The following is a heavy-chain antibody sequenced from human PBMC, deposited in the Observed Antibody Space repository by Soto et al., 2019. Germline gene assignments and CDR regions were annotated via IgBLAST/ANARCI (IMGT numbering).Heavy chain of an antibody. CDR2: INHSGST. J-gene: IGHJ6*02. Sequence: QVQLQQWGAGLLKPSETLSLTCAVYGGSFSGYYWSWIRQPPGKGLEWIGEINHSGSTNYNPSLMRGVTISVDTSKNQFSLKLSSVTAADTAVYYCARGRSRGDYSTYYYYYGMDVWGQGTTVTVSS. V-gene: IGHV4-34*01. D-gene: IGHD4-17*01. CDR1: GGSFSGYY. CDR3: ARGRSRGDYSTYYYYYGMDV.